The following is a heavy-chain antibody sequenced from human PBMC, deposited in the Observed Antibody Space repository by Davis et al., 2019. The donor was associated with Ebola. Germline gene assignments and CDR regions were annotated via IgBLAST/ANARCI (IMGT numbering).Heavy chain of an antibody. CDR3: ARDKYSNGKIYGMDV. Sequence: ASVKVSCKASGYTFTSYYMHWVRQAPGQGLEWMGIINPSGGSTSYAQKFQGRVTMTRDTSTSTVYMELSSLRSEDTAVYYCARDKYSNGKIYGMDVWGQGTTVTVSS. V-gene: IGHV1-46*01. CDR2: INPSGGST. J-gene: IGHJ6*02. D-gene: IGHD5-18*01. CDR1: GYTFTSYY.